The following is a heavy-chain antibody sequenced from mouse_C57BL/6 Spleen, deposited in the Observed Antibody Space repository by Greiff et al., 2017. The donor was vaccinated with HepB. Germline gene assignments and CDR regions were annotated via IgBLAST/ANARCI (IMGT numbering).Heavy chain of an antibody. CDR3: ARRNYGEGYFDV. CDR1: GYTFTSYW. Sequence: QVQLKQPGAELVRPGSSVKLSCKASGYTFTSYWMHWVKQRPIQGLEWIGNIDPSDSETHYNQKFKDKATLTVDKSSSTAYMQLSSLTSEDSAVYYCARRNYGEGYFDVWGTGTTVTVSS. D-gene: IGHD1-1*02. CDR2: IDPSDSET. J-gene: IGHJ1*03. V-gene: IGHV1-52*01.